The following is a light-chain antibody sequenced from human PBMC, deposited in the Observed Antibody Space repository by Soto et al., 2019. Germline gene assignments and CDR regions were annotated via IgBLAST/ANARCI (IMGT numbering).Light chain of an antibody. CDR1: QSISTE. CDR2: SAS. Sequence: EIAMTQSPATLSVSPGERATLSCRASQSISTELAWYQQIPGQPPRLLIYSASTRATGVPARFTGSGSGSEFTLTISRLQSEDFAIYYCQQGHNWPLTLGQGTRLEI. CDR3: QQGHNWPLT. V-gene: IGKV3-15*01. J-gene: IGKJ2*01.